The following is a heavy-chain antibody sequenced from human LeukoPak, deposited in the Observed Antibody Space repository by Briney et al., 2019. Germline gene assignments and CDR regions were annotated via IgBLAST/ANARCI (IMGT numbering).Heavy chain of an antibody. Sequence: GGSLRLSCAASGFTFSSYGMSWVRQAPGKGLEWVSVISGSGGSTYYADSVKGRFTISRDNAKNSLYLQMNSLRAEDTAVYYCARTYTGDAFDIWGQGTMVTVSS. CDR2: ISGSGGST. J-gene: IGHJ3*02. D-gene: IGHD2-2*02. CDR1: GFTFSSYG. CDR3: ARTYTGDAFDI. V-gene: IGHV3-23*01.